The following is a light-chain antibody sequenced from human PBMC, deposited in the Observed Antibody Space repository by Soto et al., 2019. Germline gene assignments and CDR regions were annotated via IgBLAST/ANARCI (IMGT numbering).Light chain of an antibody. V-gene: IGKV1-8*01. CDR1: QGISSY. Sequence: AIRMTQSPSSLSASTGDRVTITCRASQGISSYLAWYQQKPGKAPKLLIYAASTLQSGVPSRFSGSGSGTEFTLTISSLQPEDFATYYCQQLNSYPRTFGQGTKLEIK. CDR2: AAS. J-gene: IGKJ2*02. CDR3: QQLNSYPRT.